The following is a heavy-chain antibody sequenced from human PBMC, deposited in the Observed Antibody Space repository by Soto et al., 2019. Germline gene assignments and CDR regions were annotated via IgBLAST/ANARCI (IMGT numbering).Heavy chain of an antibody. CDR2: IYHSGST. V-gene: IGHV4-30-2*01. J-gene: IGHJ4*02. Sequence: PSETLSLTSAVSGCSISSGFYSWSWIRQPPGKGLEWIGYIYHSGSTYYNPSLKSRVTISVDRSKNQFSLKLSSVTAADTAVYYCAAGGGLPRYYWGQGTLVTVSS. CDR3: AAGGGLPRYY. CDR1: GCSISSGFYS. D-gene: IGHD5-12*01.